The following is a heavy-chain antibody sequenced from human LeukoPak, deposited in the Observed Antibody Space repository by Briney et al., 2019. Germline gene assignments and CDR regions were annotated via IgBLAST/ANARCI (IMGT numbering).Heavy chain of an antibody. J-gene: IGHJ4*02. Sequence: ETLSLTCVVYGGSFSGYYWSWIRQPPGKGLEWIGEINHSGSTNYNPSLKSRVTISVDTSKNQFSLKLSSVTAADTAVYYCARGLNYYDSSGHNLFDYWGQGTLVTVSS. CDR2: INHSGST. V-gene: IGHV4-34*01. CDR3: ARGLNYYDSSGHNLFDY. CDR1: GGSFSGYY. D-gene: IGHD3-22*01.